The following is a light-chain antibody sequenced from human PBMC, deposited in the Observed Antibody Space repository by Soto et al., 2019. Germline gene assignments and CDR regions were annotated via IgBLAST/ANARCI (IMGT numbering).Light chain of an antibody. V-gene: IGKV3-11*01. J-gene: IGKJ5*01. CDR3: QQRSNWPPIT. Sequence: EIVLTQSPVTLSLSPGERATLSCRASQSVSSYFAWYQQKPGQAPRLLIYDASNRATGIPARFSGSGSGTDFTLTIDNLEPEDFAVYYCQQRSNWPPITFGQGTRLEIK. CDR2: DAS. CDR1: QSVSSY.